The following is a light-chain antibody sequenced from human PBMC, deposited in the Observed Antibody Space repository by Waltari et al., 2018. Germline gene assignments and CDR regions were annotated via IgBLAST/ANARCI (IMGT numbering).Light chain of an antibody. J-gene: IGKJ4*02. CDR1: RSLPRIP. CDR3: QQYDDIVRT. V-gene: IGKV3-20*01. CDR2: GAS. Sequence: RASRSLPRIPLNWFQQKPGQAPRRLIYGASTRATGIPDRFSGSGSGTDFTLTISSLEPEDFAVYYCQQYDDIVRTFGGGTRV.